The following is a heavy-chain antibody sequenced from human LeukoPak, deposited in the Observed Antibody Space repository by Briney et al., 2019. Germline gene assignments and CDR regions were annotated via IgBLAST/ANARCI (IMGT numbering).Heavy chain of an antibody. CDR2: INPSGGST. Sequence: ASVKVSCKVSGYTFTSYGISWVRQAPGQGLEWMGVINPSGGSTSYAQKFQGRVTMTRDTSTSTVYMELSSLRSEDTAVYYCARDLCTSCFPTGWFDPWGQGTLVTVSS. V-gene: IGHV1-46*03. CDR3: ARDLCTSCFPTGWFDP. J-gene: IGHJ5*02. D-gene: IGHD2-2*01. CDR1: GYTFTSYG.